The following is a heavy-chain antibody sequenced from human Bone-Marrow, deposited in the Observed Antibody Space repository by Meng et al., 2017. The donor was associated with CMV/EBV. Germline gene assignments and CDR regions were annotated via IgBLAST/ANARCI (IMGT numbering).Heavy chain of an antibody. CDR2: IYYNGNT. V-gene: IGHV4-39*07. D-gene: IGHD3/OR15-3a*01. CDR1: GGSISSSSYY. Sequence: ESLKISCTVSGGSISSSSYYWGWIRQPPGKGLEWSGNIYYNGNTYYNPSLKRRVTISVDTSKKQFSLKMRSVTAADTAVYYCARDRPPGTGWGSYFDYWGQGMLVTVSS. CDR3: ARDRPPGTGWGSYFDY. J-gene: IGHJ4*02.